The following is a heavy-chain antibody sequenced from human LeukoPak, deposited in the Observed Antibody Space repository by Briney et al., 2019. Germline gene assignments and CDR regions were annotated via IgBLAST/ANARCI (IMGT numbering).Heavy chain of an antibody. V-gene: IGHV3-30*18. CDR3: AKLGAPYDYVWGSYRQNSDY. CDR1: GFTFSSYG. J-gene: IGHJ4*02. CDR2: ISYDGSNK. D-gene: IGHD3-16*02. Sequence: GGSLRLSCAASGFTFSSYGMHWVRQAPGKGLEWVAVISYDGSNKYYADSVKGRFTISRDNSKNTPYLQMNSLRAEDTAVYYCAKLGAPYDYVWGSYRQNSDYWGQGTLVTVSS.